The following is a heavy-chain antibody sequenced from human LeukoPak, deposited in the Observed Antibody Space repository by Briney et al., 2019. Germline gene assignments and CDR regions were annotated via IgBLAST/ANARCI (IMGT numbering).Heavy chain of an antibody. CDR1: GYSISSGYY. CDR2: IYHSGST. J-gene: IGHJ6*04. Sequence: SETLSLTCAVSGYSISSGYYWGWIRQPPGKGLEWIGSIYHSGSTYYNPSLKSRVTISVDTSKNQFSLKLSSVTAADTAVYYCARGRGVVPAAIASYGMDVWGKGTTVTVSS. V-gene: IGHV4-38-2*01. CDR3: ARGRGVVPAAIASYGMDV. D-gene: IGHD2-2*01.